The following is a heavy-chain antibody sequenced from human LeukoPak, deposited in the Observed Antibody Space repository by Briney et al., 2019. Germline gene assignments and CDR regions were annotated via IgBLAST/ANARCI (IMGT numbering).Heavy chain of an antibody. CDR2: ISSSSSYI. V-gene: IGHV3-21*01. D-gene: IGHD2-21*01. J-gene: IGHJ4*02. CDR1: GFTFSSYS. CDR3: AKDRWGVYEHCCEPFDY. Sequence: GGSLRLSCAASGFTFSSYSMNWVRQAPGKGLEWVSSISSSSSYIYYADSVKGRFTISRDNAKNSLYLQMNSLRAEDTAVYYCAKDRWGVYEHCCEPFDYWGQGTLVTVSS.